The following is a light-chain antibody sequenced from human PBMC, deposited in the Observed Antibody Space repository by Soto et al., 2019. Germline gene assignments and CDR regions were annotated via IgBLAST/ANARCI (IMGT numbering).Light chain of an antibody. CDR3: QQFHSFPRT. CDR2: DAS. V-gene: IGKV1-5*01. J-gene: IGKJ1*01. Sequence: DIQMTQSPSTLSASVGDRVTIPCRARQNLTSWLAWYQQKPGKAPNLLIYDASTWESGVPSRFSGSGSGTEFTLTISSLQPEDFATYYCQQFHSFPRTFGQGTKVDIK. CDR1: QNLTSW.